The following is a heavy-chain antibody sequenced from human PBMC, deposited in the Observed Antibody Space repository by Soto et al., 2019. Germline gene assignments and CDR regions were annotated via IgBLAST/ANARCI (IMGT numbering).Heavy chain of an antibody. Sequence: GGSLRLSCAASGFTFSSYAMSWVRQAPGKGLEWVSAISGSGGSTYYADSVKGRFTISRDNSKNTLYLQMNSLRAEDTAVYYCSKDKPHGGNYYYYYGMDVWGQGTTVTVSS. J-gene: IGHJ6*02. D-gene: IGHD2-15*01. CDR2: ISGSGGST. CDR1: GFTFSSYA. V-gene: IGHV3-23*01. CDR3: SKDKPHGGNYYYYYGMDV.